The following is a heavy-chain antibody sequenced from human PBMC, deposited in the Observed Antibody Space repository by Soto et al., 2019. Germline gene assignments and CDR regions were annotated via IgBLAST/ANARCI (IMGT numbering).Heavy chain of an antibody. D-gene: IGHD6-13*01. J-gene: IGHJ5*02. Sequence: GESLKISCAASGFTFSSYGMHWVRQAPGKGLEWVAVISYDGSNKYYADSVKGRFTISRDNSKNTLYLQMNSLRAEDTAVYYCAKDVVPRIATNWFDPWGQGTLVTVSS. V-gene: IGHV3-30*18. CDR1: GFTFSSYG. CDR3: AKDVVPRIATNWFDP. CDR2: ISYDGSNK.